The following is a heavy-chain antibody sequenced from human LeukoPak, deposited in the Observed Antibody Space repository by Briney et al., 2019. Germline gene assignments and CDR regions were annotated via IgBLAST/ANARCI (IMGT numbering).Heavy chain of an antibody. V-gene: IGHV4-39*01. D-gene: IGHD2/OR15-2a*01. J-gene: IGHJ3*02. CDR2: IYYSGST. Sequence: LETLSLTCTVSGGSISSGSYYWGWIRQPPGKGLEWIGSIYYSGSTYYNPSLKSRVTISVDTSKNQFSLKLSSVTAADTAVYYCARISDGAFDIWGQGTMVTVSS. CDR3: ARISDGAFDI. CDR1: GGSISSGSYY.